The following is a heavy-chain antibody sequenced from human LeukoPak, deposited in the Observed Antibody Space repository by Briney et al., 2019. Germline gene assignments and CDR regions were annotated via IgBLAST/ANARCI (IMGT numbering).Heavy chain of an antibody. V-gene: IGHV3-48*04. CDR2: ILSSGGTI. CDR1: GFAFDYYS. Sequence: PGGSLRLSCAASGFAFDYYSMNWVRQAPGKGLEWVSYILSSGGTIYYADSVKGRFTISRDNADNSLYLQMNSLRAEDTAVYYCARIYGSGSLDYWGQGTLVTVYS. CDR3: ARIYGSGSLDY. J-gene: IGHJ4*02. D-gene: IGHD3-10*01.